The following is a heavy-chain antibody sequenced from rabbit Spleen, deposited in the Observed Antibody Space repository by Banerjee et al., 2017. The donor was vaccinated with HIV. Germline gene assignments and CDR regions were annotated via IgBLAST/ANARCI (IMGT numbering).Heavy chain of an antibody. CDR2: INAATGKP. CDR3: ARDLPGVIGWNFNL. CDR1: GFSYSSNYY. D-gene: IGHD1-1*01. Sequence: QSLEESGGDLVKPGASLTLTCTASGFSYSSNYYMCWVRQAPGKGLEWIACINAATGKPVYATWAKGRFTISRTSSTTVTLRMTSLTAADRATYFCARDLPGVIGWNFNLWGQGTLVTVS. V-gene: IGHV1S40*01. J-gene: IGHJ4*01.